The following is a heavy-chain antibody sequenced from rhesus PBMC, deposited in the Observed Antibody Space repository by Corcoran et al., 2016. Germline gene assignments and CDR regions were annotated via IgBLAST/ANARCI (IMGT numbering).Heavy chain of an antibody. CDR3: AAQRQSFTDNSLDV. V-gene: IGHV1-111*02. CDR2: VDHEDGEA. Sequence: EVQLVPSGAAVKQPGASVKISCKASGYTFTDYSLHWLRQAPGKGREWMGRVDHEDGEADYEQKFQDRVTITADTSTDTAYRELSSLRAEDTAMYYCAAQRQSFTDNSLDVWGRGVLVTVSS. J-gene: IGHJ5-2*02. CDR1: GYTFTDYS. D-gene: IGHD1-14*01.